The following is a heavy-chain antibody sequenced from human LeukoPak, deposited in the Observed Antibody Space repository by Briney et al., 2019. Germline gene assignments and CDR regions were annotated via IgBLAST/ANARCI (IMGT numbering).Heavy chain of an antibody. Sequence: ASVKVSCKASGYTFTSYGISWVRQAPGQGLEWMGLVDPEDGETIYAEKFQGRVTITADTSTDTAYMELSSLRSEDTAVYYCATRGATTGGDYWGQGTLVTVSS. J-gene: IGHJ4*02. CDR1: GYTFTSYG. D-gene: IGHD1-26*01. CDR2: VDPEDGET. V-gene: IGHV1-69-2*01. CDR3: ATRGATTGGDY.